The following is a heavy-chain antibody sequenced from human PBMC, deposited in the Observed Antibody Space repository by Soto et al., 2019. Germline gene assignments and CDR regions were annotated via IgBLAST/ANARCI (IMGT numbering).Heavy chain of an antibody. CDR3: ARDRVVDTTREDYYYGMDV. Sequence: SETLSLTCTVSGGSISNYYWSWIRQPPGKGLEWIGYIYYSGSTNYNPSLKSRVTISVDTSKNQYCLKLSSVTAADTAVYYCARDRVVDTTREDYYYGMDVWGKGTTVPVSP. D-gene: IGHD2-2*01. J-gene: IGHJ6*04. V-gene: IGHV4-59*01. CDR2: IYYSGST. CDR1: GGSISNYY.